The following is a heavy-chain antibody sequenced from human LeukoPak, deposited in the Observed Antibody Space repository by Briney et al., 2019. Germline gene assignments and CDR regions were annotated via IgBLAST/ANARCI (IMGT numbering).Heavy chain of an antibody. CDR2: IYSGGST. V-gene: IGHV3-53*04. CDR3: ARGDSSGWPAPDY. D-gene: IGHD6-19*01. J-gene: IGHJ4*02. CDR1: GFTFSSYS. Sequence: GGSLRLSCAASGFTFSSYSMNWVRQAPGKGLEWVSVIYSGGSTYYADSVKGRFTISRHNSKNTLYLQMNSLRAEDTAVYYCARGDSSGWPAPDYWGQGTLVTVSS.